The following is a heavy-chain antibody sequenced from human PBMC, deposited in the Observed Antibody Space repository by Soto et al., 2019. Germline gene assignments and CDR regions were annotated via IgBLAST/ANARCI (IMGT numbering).Heavy chain of an antibody. D-gene: IGHD2-21*02. CDR2: IYYSGRT. Sequence: ETLSLTCIVSVESISSSSYYWGWIRQPPGKGLEWIGSIYYSGRTYYNPSFKSRVTISIDTSKNQFSLKLSSVTATDTAVYYCARQRTTVVTQAYFDHWGQGALVTVSS. CDR1: VESISSSSYY. J-gene: IGHJ4*02. V-gene: IGHV4-39*01. CDR3: ARQRTTVVTQAYFDH.